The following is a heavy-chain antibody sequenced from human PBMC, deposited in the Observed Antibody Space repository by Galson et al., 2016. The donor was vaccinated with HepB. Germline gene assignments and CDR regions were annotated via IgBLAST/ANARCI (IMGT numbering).Heavy chain of an antibody. CDR1: GGSITSYY. D-gene: IGHD6-6*01. CDR3: APTHITVRPRYYGMDV. J-gene: IGHJ6*02. CDR2: IYYSGDT. V-gene: IGHV4-59*01. Sequence: SETLSLTCTVSGGSITSYYWSWIRQPPGKGLEWIGFIYYSGDTNNNPSLKSRVTLSVDMSKNQFSLELSSVTAADTAVCYCAPTHITVRPRYYGMDVWGRGPRSPSP.